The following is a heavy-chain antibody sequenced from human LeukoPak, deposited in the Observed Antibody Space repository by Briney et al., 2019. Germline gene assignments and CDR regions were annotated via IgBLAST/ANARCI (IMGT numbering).Heavy chain of an antibody. D-gene: IGHD1-7*01. J-gene: IGHJ5*02. CDR2: INPNSGGT. V-gene: IGHV1-2*02. Sequence: PWASVKVSCKASGYTFTGYYMHWVRQAPGQGLEWMGWINPNSGGTNYAQKFQGRVTMTRDTSISTAYMELSRLRSDDTAVYYCARPKMTYNWNYDWFDPWGQGTLVTVSS. CDR3: ARPKMTYNWNYDWFDP. CDR1: GYTFTGYY.